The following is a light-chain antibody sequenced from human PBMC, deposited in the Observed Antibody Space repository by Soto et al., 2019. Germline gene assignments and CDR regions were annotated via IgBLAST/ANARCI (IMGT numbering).Light chain of an antibody. J-gene: IGKJ4*01. Sequence: EFVLTQSPGTLSLSPGERATLSCRASQTVRNNYLAWYQQKPGQAPRLLIYGASSRATGIPDRFSGSGSGTDFTLTIDRLEPEDFAVYHCQHYGTTPLTFGGGTKVDIK. CDR2: GAS. CDR3: QHYGTTPLT. CDR1: QTVRNNY. V-gene: IGKV3-20*01.